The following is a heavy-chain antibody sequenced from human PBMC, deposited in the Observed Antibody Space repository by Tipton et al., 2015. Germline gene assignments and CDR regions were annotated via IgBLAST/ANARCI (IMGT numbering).Heavy chain of an antibody. CDR2: INTDGSST. J-gene: IGHJ4*02. V-gene: IGHV3-74*01. CDR3: ARLGGLAADY. CDR1: GFTFSSYD. Sequence: SLRLSCAASGFTFSSYDMTWVRQPPGKGPVWVSRINTDGSSTNYADSVKGRFTISRDNAKNTLHLQMNSLRAEDTAVYYCARLGGLAADYWGQGTLVTVSS. D-gene: IGHD6-25*01.